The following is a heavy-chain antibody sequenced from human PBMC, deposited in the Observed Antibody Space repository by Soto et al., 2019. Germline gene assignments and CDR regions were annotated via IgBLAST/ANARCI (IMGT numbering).Heavy chain of an antibody. Sequence: QMQLVESGGGVVQPGGSLRLSCGSSGFSFSFYGMHWVRQAPGKGLEWVAFIWYDGTSKFYADSVKGRFTISRDNSKTTLFLEMNSLRAEATAVYYCARDRTPQRFMAKNYYNYYSGMDAWRQGPTVLVSS. CDR2: IWYDGTSK. D-gene: IGHD3-3*01. V-gene: IGHV3-33*01. CDR1: GFSFSFYG. J-gene: IGHJ6*02. CDR3: ARDRTPQRFMAKNYYNYYSGMDA.